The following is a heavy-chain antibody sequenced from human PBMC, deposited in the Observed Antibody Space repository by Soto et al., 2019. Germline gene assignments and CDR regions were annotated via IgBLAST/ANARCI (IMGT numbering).Heavy chain of an antibody. J-gene: IGHJ4*02. V-gene: IGHV4-59*11. Sequence: QVQLQESGPGLVKPSETLSLTCSVSGVSTSNHYWTWIRKPPGQGPEWIGCIYYRGTTNYNASFNSRVTISVATSKNQFSLKLTSVTTADTAVYYCARGGGTPYHDHVFDYWGQGILVTVSS. D-gene: IGHD2-15*01. CDR3: ARGGGTPYHDHVFDY. CDR1: GVSTSNHY. CDR2: IYYRGTT.